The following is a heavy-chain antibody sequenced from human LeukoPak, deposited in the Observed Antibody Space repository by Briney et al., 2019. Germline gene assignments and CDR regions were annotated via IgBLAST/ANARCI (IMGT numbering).Heavy chain of an antibody. CDR3: ARGAYGVSDI. CDR2: ISSSGSTI. D-gene: IGHD4-17*01. CDR1: GFTFSSYE. Sequence: GXSLRLSCAASGFTFSSYEMNWVRQAPGRGLEWVSYISSSGSTIYYADSVKGRFTISRDNAKNSLYLQMNSLRAEDTAVYYRARGAYGVSDIWGQGTMVTVSS. V-gene: IGHV3-48*03. J-gene: IGHJ3*02.